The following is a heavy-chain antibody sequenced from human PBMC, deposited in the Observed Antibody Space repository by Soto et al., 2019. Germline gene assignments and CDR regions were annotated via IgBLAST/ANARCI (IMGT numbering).Heavy chain of an antibody. D-gene: IGHD6-13*01. V-gene: IGHV3-30*18. J-gene: IGHJ6*02. CDR3: AKSGKTGYYYGMDV. CDR1: GFTFSSYG. Sequence: GSLRLSCAASGFTFSSYGMHWVRQAPGKGLEWVAVISYDGSNKYYADSVKGRFTISRDNSKNTLYLQMNSLRAEDTAVYYCAKSGKTGYYYGMDVSGQGTTVTVS. CDR2: ISYDGSNK.